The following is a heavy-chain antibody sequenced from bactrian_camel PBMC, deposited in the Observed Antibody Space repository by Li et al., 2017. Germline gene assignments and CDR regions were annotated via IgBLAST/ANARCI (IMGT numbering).Heavy chain of an antibody. CDR2: INGFGTT. D-gene: IGHD1*01. CDR1: GFAFKDYY. Sequence: HVQLVESGGGLVQPGGSLRLSCAASGFAFKDYYMTWVRQAPGKGREGVATINGFGTTSYADSAKGRFAISRDNAKNTLYLQLSSLKTEDTATYRCARVRDVFLEPAFDYWGQGTQVTVS. J-gene: IGHJ4*01. V-gene: IGHV3S26*01. CDR3: ARVRDVFLEPAFDY.